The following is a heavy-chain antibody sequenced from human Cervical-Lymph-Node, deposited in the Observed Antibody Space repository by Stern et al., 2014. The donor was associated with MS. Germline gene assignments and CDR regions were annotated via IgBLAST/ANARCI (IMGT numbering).Heavy chain of an antibody. CDR1: RFSISDYA. Sequence: VQLVESGGDVVQPGRSLRLSCAASRFSISDYAMHWVRQAPGKGLEWVASISYDGSSKRYADSVKGRFNISRANLKNTVYVQMRTLRDEDTPVYYCARENFIGGGCAGMEVWGEETTVTVSS. CDR2: ISYDGSSK. V-gene: IGHV3-30-3*01. CDR3: ARENFIGGGCAGMEV. J-gene: IGHJ6*04. D-gene: IGHD2-15*01.